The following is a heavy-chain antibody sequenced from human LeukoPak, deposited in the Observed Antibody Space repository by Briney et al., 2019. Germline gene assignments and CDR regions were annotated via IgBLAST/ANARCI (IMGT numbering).Heavy chain of an antibody. V-gene: IGHV3-23*01. CDR1: GFTFSSYA. CDR2: ISGSGGST. Sequence: PGGSLRLSCAASGFTFSSYAMSWVRQAPGKGVEWVSAISGSGGSTYYAGSVKGRFTISRDNSKNTLYLQMNSLRAEDTAVYYCAKDLQLSTVTTNPDAFDIWGQGTMVTVSS. CDR3: AKDLQLSTVTTNPDAFDI. D-gene: IGHD4-17*01. J-gene: IGHJ3*02.